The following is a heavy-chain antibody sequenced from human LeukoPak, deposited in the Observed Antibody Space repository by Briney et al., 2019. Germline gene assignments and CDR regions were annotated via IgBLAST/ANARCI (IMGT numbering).Heavy chain of an antibody. V-gene: IGHV3-7*01. Sequence: GGSLRLSCAASGFTFSSYWMSWVRQAPGKGLEWVANIKQDGSEKYYVDSVKGRFTISRDNAKNSLYLQMNSLRAEDTAVYYCATTTGYSSSWYTFDYWGQGTLVTVSS. D-gene: IGHD6-13*01. CDR3: ATTTGYSSSWYTFDY. CDR2: IKQDGSEK. CDR1: GFTFSSYW. J-gene: IGHJ4*02.